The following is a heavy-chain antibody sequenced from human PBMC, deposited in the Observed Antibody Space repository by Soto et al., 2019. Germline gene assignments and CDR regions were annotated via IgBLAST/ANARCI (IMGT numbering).Heavy chain of an antibody. J-gene: IGHJ4*02. CDR2: IYYSGST. Sequence: QVQLQESGPGLVKPSQTLSLTCTVSGVSISSDGYYWSWIRKHPVKGLEWIGYIYYSGSTYYNPSLKSRVTISVDTSKIQFSLKLSSVTAADTAVYYCARGGTMVRGVNWGQGTLVTVSS. CDR1: GVSISSDGYY. V-gene: IGHV4-31*03. CDR3: ARGGTMVRGVN. D-gene: IGHD3-10*01.